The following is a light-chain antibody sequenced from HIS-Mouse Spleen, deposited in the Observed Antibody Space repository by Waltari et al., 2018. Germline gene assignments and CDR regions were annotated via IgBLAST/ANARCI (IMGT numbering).Light chain of an antibody. CDR1: NSGSKN. CDR2: RDS. Sequence: SYELTQPLSVSVALGQTARITCGGNNSGSKNVHWYQQQPGQAPVLVIYRDSNRPSGIPERFSGSNSGNTATLTISRAQAGDEADYYCQVWDSSTVVFGGGTKLTVL. CDR3: QVWDSSTVV. V-gene: IGLV3-9*01. J-gene: IGLJ2*01.